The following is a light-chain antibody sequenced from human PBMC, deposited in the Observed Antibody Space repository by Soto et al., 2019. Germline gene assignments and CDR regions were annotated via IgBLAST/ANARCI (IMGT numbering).Light chain of an antibody. CDR1: QSVLYSSNNKNY. CDR2: CAS. V-gene: IGKV4-1*01. CDR3: PQYYSTPLT. Sequence: DIVMTQSPDSLAVSLGERATINCKSSQSVLYSSNNKNYLAWYQQKPGQPPKLLIYCASTRESGVPARFSGSGSGTDFTLTISSLQAEDVAVYYGPQYYSTPLTFGGGIRVYIK. J-gene: IGKJ4*01.